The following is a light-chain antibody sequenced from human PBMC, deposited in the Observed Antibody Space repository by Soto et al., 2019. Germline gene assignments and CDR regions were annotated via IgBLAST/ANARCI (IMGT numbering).Light chain of an antibody. J-gene: IGLJ3*02. Sequence: QSVLTQPPSASGTPGQRVTISCSGSSSNIVTNHVYWYQHLPGTAPKLLIYRNSLRPSGVPDRFSGSKSGNSASLAISGIRSEDEADYYCAAWDDSLSGWVFGGGTKLTVL. V-gene: IGLV1-47*01. CDR2: RNS. CDR3: AAWDDSLSGWV. CDR1: SSNIVTNH.